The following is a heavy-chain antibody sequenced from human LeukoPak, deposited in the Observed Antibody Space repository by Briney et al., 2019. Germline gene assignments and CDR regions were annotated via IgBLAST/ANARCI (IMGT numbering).Heavy chain of an antibody. J-gene: IGHJ4*02. D-gene: IGHD3-3*01. CDR2: IKSKTDGGTT. CDR3: TTDRPDYDFWSGYYTVSYLFDY. V-gene: IGHV3-15*01. Sequence: PGGSLRLSCAASGFTFSNAWMSWVRQAPGGGLEWVGRIKSKTDGGTTDYAATVKGRFTISRDDSKNTLYLQMNSLKTEDTAVYYCTTDRPDYDFWSGYYTVSYLFDYWGQGTLVTVSS. CDR1: GFTFSNAW.